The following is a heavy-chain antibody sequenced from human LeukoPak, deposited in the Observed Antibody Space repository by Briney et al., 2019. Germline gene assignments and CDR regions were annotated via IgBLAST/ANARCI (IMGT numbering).Heavy chain of an antibody. J-gene: IGHJ4*02. CDR1: GFTFSSYA. CDR3: AKRPTVTTDSSGYLPAY. Sequence: GGSLRLSCAASGFTFSSYAVSWVRLAPGKGLEWVSAISGSGVSTYYADSVKGRFTISRDNSKNTLYLQMNSLRAEDTAVYYCAKRPTVTTDSSGYLPAYWGEGTLVTVHS. D-gene: IGHD3-22*01. CDR2: ISGSGVST. V-gene: IGHV3-23*01.